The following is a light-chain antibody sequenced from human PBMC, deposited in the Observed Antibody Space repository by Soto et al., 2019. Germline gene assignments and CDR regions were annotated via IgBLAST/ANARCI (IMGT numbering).Light chain of an antibody. V-gene: IGLV4-69*01. CDR1: SGHSSYA. CDR3: QTWGTGIMV. Sequence: QSVLTQSPSASASLGVSVKLTCTLSSGHSSYAIAWHQQQPEKGPRYLMKLNSDGRHSKGDGIPDRFSGSSSGAERYLTISSLQSEDEADYYCQTWGTGIMVFGGGTKLTVL. CDR2: LNSDGRH. J-gene: IGLJ2*01.